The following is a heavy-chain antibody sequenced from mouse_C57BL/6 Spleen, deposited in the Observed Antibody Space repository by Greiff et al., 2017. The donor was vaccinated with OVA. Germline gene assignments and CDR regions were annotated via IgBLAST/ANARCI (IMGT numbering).Heavy chain of an antibody. CDR1: GYTFTSYW. V-gene: IGHV1-72*01. CDR2: IDPNSGGT. J-gene: IGHJ1*03. CDR3: ARSIITTVVAHWYFDV. Sequence: QVQLQQPGAELVKPGASVKLSCKASGYTFTSYWMHWVKQRPGRGLEWIGRIDPNSGGTKYNEKFKSKATLTVDKPSSTAYQQLSSLTSEDSAVYYCARSIITTVVAHWYFDVWGTGTTVTVSS. D-gene: IGHD1-1*01.